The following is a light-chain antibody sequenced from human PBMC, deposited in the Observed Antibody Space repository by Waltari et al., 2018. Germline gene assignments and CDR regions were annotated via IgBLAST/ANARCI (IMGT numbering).Light chain of an antibody. CDR3: QQTYITPRT. V-gene: IGKV1-39*01. J-gene: IGKJ1*01. Sequence: DRVTITCRASQTITNYVNWYQQKSGKAPRLLIYGASNLQGGVPSRFRGSGSGTDFTLTISNLQPEDFATYYCQQTYITPRTFGQGTKVEIK. CDR2: GAS. CDR1: QTITNY.